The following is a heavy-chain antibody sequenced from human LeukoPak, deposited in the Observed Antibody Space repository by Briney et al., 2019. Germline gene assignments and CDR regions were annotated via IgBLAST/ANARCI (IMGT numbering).Heavy chain of an antibody. V-gene: IGHV1-69*06. CDR1: GYTFTSYY. D-gene: IGHD5-18*01. J-gene: IGHJ4*02. Sequence: SVKVSCKASGYTFTSYYVHWVRQAPGQGLEWMGGIIPIFGTANYAQKFQGRVTITADKSTSTAYMELSSLRSEDTAVYYCARDRYSYGTDYWGQGSLVTVSS. CDR3: ARDRYSYGTDY. CDR2: IIPIFGTA.